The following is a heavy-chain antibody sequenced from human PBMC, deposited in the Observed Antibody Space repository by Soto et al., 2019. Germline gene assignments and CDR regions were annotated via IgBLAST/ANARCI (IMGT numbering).Heavy chain of an antibody. J-gene: IGHJ4*02. Sequence: ASETLSLTCTVSGGSISSYYWSWIRQPPGKALEWIGYIYYSGSTNYNPSLKSRVTISLDTSKNQFSLKLSSVTAADTAVYYCASVLIAASGTDYFDDWGQGTLVTVSS. CDR3: ASVLIAASGTDYFDD. D-gene: IGHD6-13*01. V-gene: IGHV4-59*01. CDR2: IYYSGST. CDR1: GGSISSYY.